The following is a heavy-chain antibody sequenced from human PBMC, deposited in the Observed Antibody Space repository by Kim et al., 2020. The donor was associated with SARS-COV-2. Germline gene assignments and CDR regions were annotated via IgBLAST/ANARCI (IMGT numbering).Heavy chain of an antibody. V-gene: IGHV4-59*08. CDR2: IYYSGST. CDR3: ARHFRGFITIFGVVSYDAFDI. D-gene: IGHD3-3*01. J-gene: IGHJ3*02. Sequence: SETLSLTCTVSGGSISSYYWSWIRQPPGKGLEWIGYIYYSGSTNYNPSLKSRVTISVDTSKNQFSLKLSSVTAADTAVYYCARHFRGFITIFGVVSYDAFDIWGQGTMVTVSS. CDR1: GGSISSYY.